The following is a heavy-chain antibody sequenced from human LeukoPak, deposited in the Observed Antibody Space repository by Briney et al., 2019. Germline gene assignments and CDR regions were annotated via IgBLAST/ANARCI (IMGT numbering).Heavy chain of an antibody. CDR3: ARDIVATLSTSLDY. CDR1: GFTFSSYV. V-gene: IGHV3-21*01. D-gene: IGHD5-12*01. CDR2: ISSSSSYI. Sequence: GRSLRLSCAASGFTFSSYVMNWVRPAPGKGLEWVSSISSSSSYIYYADSVKGRFTISRDNAKNSLYLQMNSLRAEDTAVYYCARDIVATLSTSLDYWGQGTLVTVSS. J-gene: IGHJ4*02.